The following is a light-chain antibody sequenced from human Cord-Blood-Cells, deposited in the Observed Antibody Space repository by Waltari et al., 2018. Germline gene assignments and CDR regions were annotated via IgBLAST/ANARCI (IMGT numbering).Light chain of an antibody. Sequence: QSVLTQPPSVSAAPGQKVTISCSGSSSNIGNNYVSWYQQLPGTAPKLLIYGNNTRPSGIPDRFSGSKSGTSATLGITGLQTGDEADYYCGTWDSSLSAWVFGGGTKLTVL. CDR1: SSNIGNNY. CDR2: GNN. J-gene: IGLJ3*02. V-gene: IGLV1-51*01. CDR3: GTWDSSLSAWV.